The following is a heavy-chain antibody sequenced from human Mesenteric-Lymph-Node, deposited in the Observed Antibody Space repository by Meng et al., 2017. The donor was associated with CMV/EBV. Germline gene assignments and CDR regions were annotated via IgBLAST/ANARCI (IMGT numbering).Heavy chain of an antibody. Sequence: LSLTCAASGFTFSNAWMSWVRQAPGKGLEWVGRIKSKTDGGTTDYAAPVKGRFTISRDDSKNTLYLQMNSLRAEDTAVYYCAKDLDTYRYTPSSPFDYWGQGTLVTVSS. CDR2: IKSKTDGGTT. V-gene: IGHV3-15*01. J-gene: IGHJ4*02. CDR3: AKDLDTYRYTPSSPFDY. CDR1: GFTFSNAW. D-gene: IGHD2-2*02.